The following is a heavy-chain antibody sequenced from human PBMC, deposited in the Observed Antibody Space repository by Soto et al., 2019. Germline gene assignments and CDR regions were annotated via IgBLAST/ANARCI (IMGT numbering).Heavy chain of an antibody. V-gene: IGHV4-59*01. CDR1: GGSISSYY. CDR3: ARRDSSSSGIDY. Sequence: PAETLSLTCTVSGGSISSYYWSWIRQPPGKGLEWIGYIYYSGSTNYNPSLKSRVTISVDTSKNQFSLKLSSVTAADTAVYYCARRDSSSSGIDYWGQGTLVTVSS. J-gene: IGHJ4*02. D-gene: IGHD6-6*01. CDR2: IYYSGST.